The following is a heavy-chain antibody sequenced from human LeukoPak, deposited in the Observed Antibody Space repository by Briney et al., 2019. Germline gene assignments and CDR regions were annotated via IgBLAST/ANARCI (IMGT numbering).Heavy chain of an antibody. CDR2: ISAYNGNT. CDR3: ARAEVGATAVDY. Sequence: ASVKVSCKASGYTFTSSGISWVRQAPGQGLEWMGWISAYNGNTNYAQKLQGRVTMTTDTSTSTAYMELRSLRSDDTAVYYCARAEVGATAVDYWGQGTLVTVSS. V-gene: IGHV1-18*01. J-gene: IGHJ4*02. D-gene: IGHD1-26*01. CDR1: GYTFTSSG.